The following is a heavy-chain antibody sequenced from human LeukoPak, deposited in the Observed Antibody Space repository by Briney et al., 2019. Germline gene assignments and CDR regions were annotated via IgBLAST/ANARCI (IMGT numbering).Heavy chain of an antibody. CDR3: AELGITMIGGV. CDR1: GFTFSNYG. CDR2: ISGSGGST. J-gene: IGHJ6*04. V-gene: IGHV3-23*01. Sequence: GGSLRLSCAASGFTFSNYGMSWVRRAPGKGLEWVSAISGSGGSTYYADSLKGRFTISRDNAKNSLYLQMNSLRAEDTAVYYCAELGITMIGGVWGKGTTVTISS. D-gene: IGHD3-10*02.